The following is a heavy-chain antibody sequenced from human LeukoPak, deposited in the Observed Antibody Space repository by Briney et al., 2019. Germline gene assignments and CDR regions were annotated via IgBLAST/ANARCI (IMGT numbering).Heavy chain of an antibody. CDR2: ISSSAGNT. CDR3: AKALSYSSSSILEC. J-gene: IGHJ4*02. D-gene: IGHD6-13*01. Sequence: PGGSLRLSCVASGFTFSSYAISWVRQAPGKGLEWVSGISSSAGNTNYADSVKGRFTISRDNSKNTLYLQMNSLRVEDTAVYYCAKALSYSSSSILECWGQGTLVTVSS. CDR1: GFTFSSYA. V-gene: IGHV3-23*01.